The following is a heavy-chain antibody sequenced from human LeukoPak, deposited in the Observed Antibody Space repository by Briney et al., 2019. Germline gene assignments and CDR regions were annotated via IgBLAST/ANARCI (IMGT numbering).Heavy chain of an antibody. CDR1: GFTVSSNY. Sequence: PGGSLRLSCAASGFTVSSNYMSWVRQAPGKGLEWVSVIYSGGNTLYADSVRGRFTTSRDNSKNTVHLQMNSLRAEDTAVYYCARGTPIYDSSGYCLDYWGQGTLVTVSS. J-gene: IGHJ4*02. V-gene: IGHV3-53*01. D-gene: IGHD3-22*01. CDR2: IYSGGNT. CDR3: ARGTPIYDSSGYCLDY.